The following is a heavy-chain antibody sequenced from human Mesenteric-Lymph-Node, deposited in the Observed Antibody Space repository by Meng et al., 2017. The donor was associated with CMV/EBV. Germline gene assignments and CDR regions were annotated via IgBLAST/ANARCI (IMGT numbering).Heavy chain of an antibody. J-gene: IGHJ3*02. V-gene: IGHV3-23*01. CDR3: ARALRGYAYPSDAFGI. CDR2: ISGSTSTNT. Sequence: GESLKISCAASGFTFSTYAMNWVRQAPGKGLEWVSSISGSTSTNTYYADSVGGRFTSSRDNSKNTLFLHLSSLRAEDTAIYYCARALRGYAYPSDAFGIWGQGTMVTVSS. D-gene: IGHD5-18*01. CDR1: GFTFSTYA.